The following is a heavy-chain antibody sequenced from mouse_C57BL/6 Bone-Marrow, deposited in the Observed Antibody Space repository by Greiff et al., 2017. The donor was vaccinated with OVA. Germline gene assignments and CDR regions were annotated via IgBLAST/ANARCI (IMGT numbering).Heavy chain of an antibody. V-gene: IGHV10-1*01. D-gene: IGHD2-10*02. CDR3: VRQGYGKGYFDY. J-gene: IGHJ2*01. CDR2: IRSKSNKYAT. Sequence: EVQVVESGGGLVQPKGSLKLSCAASGFSFNTYAMNWVRQAPGKGLEWVARIRSKSNKYATYYADSVKDRFTISRDDSESMLYLQMNNLKTEDTAMYYCVRQGYGKGYFDYWGQGTTLTVSS. CDR1: GFSFNTYA.